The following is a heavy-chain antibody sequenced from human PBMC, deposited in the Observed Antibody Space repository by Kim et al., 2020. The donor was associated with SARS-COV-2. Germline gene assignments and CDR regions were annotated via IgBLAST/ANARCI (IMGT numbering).Heavy chain of an antibody. J-gene: IGHJ4*02. CDR1: GYTFTDYY. CDR2: INPNTGGT. CDR3: ARVPSAYDSSNYLDL. D-gene: IGHD3-22*01. Sequence: ASVKVSCKASGYTFTDYYIYWVRQAPGQGLEWMGWINPNTGGTNYAHKFQGRVSTTRDRSISTTYMELSSLRSDDTAVYFCARVPSAYDSSNYLDLWGQGTLVTVSS. V-gene: IGHV1-2*02.